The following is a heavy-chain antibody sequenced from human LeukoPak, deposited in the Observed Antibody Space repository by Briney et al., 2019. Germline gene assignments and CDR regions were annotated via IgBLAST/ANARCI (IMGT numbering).Heavy chain of an antibody. CDR2: ISPGGGTT. D-gene: IGHD4-23*01. CDR3: AQSRSGSANWELQLSDN. J-gene: IGHJ4*01. Sequence: TGGSLRLSCAASGFTFSSYAMSWVRQAPARGLEWVASISPGGGTTYYADFVKGRFTISRDNSKNSLVVQMNSLRAEDTAVYFRAQSRSGSANWELQLSDNCGPGNLVTVSS. CDR1: GFTFSSYA. V-gene: IGHV3-23*01.